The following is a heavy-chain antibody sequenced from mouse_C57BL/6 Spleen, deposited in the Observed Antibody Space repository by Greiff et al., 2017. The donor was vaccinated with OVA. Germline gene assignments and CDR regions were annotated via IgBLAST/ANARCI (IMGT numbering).Heavy chain of an antibody. J-gene: IGHJ2*01. CDR2: IYPGDGDT. CDR1: GYAFSSYW. CDR3: ARSGDYGFDY. D-gene: IGHD2-4*01. V-gene: IGHV1-80*01. Sequence: VQLKESGAELVKPGASVKISCKASGYAFSSYWMNWVKQRPGKGLEWIGQIYPGDGDTNYNGKFKGKATLTADKSSSTAYMQLSSLTSEDSAVYFCARSGDYGFDYWGQGTTLTVSS.